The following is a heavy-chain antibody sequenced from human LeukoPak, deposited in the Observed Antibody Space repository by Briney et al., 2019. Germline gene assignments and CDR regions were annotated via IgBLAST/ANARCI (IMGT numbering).Heavy chain of an antibody. Sequence: GGSLRLSCAASGFTFSSYWMSWVRQAPGKGLEWVANIKQDGSEKYYVDSVKGRFTISRDNAKNSLYLQMNSLRAEDTAVYYCARDYSSSWYMYFDYWGQGTLVTASS. D-gene: IGHD6-13*01. CDR3: ARDYSSSWYMYFDY. V-gene: IGHV3-7*01. CDR2: IKQDGSEK. J-gene: IGHJ4*02. CDR1: GFTFSSYW.